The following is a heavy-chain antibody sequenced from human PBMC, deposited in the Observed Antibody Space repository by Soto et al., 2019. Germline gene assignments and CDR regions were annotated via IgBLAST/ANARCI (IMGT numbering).Heavy chain of an antibody. CDR2: ISGSGDST. D-gene: IGHD2-15*01. J-gene: IGHJ4*02. CDR3: AKTLLLGYCAGGTCFDFDF. CDR1: GFTFSSYA. V-gene: IGHV3-23*01. Sequence: GGSLRLSCVASGFTFSSYAMSWVRQAPGKGLEWVSGISGSGDSTYYADSVKGRFTISRDNSKNTLYLQVNSLRAEDTAVYYCAKTLLLGYCAGGTCFDFDFWGQGTLVTVSS.